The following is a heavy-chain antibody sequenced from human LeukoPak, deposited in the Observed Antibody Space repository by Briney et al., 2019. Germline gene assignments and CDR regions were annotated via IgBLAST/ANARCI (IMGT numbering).Heavy chain of an antibody. CDR3: ARGSSLYSSSWAHFDY. CDR2: INPNSGGT. D-gene: IGHD6-13*01. J-gene: IGHJ4*02. V-gene: IGHV1-2*02. Sequence: ASVKVSCRASGYTFTGYYMHWVRQAPGQGLEWMGWINPNSGGTNYAQKFQGRVTMTRDTSISTAYMELGRLRSDDTAVYYCARGSSLYSSSWAHFDYWGQGTLVTVSS. CDR1: GYTFTGYY.